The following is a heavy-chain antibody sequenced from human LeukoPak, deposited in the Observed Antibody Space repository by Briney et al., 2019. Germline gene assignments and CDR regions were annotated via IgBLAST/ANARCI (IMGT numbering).Heavy chain of an antibody. J-gene: IGHJ4*02. CDR1: GFTFSNYA. Sequence: PGGSLRLSCAASGFTFSNYAMRWVRQAPGKGLEWVSGISGSGDSTYYADSVKGRFTISRDNSKNTLYLQMNSLRAEDTAVYYCARKLNLGYCTGGSCYSGAGNDYWGQGTLVTVPS. V-gene: IGHV3-23*01. CDR2: ISGSGDST. CDR3: ARKLNLGYCTGGSCYSGAGNDY. D-gene: IGHD2-15*01.